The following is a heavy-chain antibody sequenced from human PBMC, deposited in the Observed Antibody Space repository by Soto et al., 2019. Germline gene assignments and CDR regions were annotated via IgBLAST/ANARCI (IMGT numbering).Heavy chain of an antibody. J-gene: IGHJ4*02. CDR2: IGGSGGNR. CDR3: ARVASDYINSVDN. Sequence: EVQLLESGGGLVQPGGSLRLSCAASGLTFNAYAMTGVRQAPGKGLEWVSAIGGSGGNRYYADSVRGRFTISRDNSKDTVDLQMNSLRVEDTAVYYCARVASDYINSVDNWGQGILVTVSS. CDR1: GLTFNAYA. D-gene: IGHD4-4*01. V-gene: IGHV3-23*01.